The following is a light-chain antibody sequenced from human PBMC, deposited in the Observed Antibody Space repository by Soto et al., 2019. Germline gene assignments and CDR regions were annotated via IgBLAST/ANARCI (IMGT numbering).Light chain of an antibody. Sequence: QSVLTQPPSASGTPGQRVTISCSGSSSNIESNTVNWYQQLPGTAPKLLIYINNQRPSGVPDRFSGSKSGTSASLAISGLQSEDEAEYYCAAWDDSLNAWVFGGGTKLTVL. CDR2: INN. CDR1: SSNIESNT. V-gene: IGLV1-44*01. CDR3: AAWDDSLNAWV. J-gene: IGLJ3*02.